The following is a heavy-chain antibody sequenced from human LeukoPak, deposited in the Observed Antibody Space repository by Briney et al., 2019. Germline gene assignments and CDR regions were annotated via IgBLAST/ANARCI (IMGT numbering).Heavy chain of an antibody. CDR1: GFTFSTYT. Sequence: NSGGSLRLSCAASGFTFSTYTMNWVRQAPGEGLEWVSSISRNSDYIYYADSVKGRFTISRDNAKDSLYLQMNSLRDEDTAIYYCASYFDYWGQGALVTVSS. V-gene: IGHV3-21*01. CDR2: ISRNSDYI. CDR3: ASYFDY. J-gene: IGHJ4*02.